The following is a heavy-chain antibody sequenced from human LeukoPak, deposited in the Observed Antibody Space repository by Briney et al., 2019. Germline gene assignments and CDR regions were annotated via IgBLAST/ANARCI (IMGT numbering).Heavy chain of an antibody. CDR1: GFTVSSNY. CDR2: IYSGGST. V-gene: IGHV3-66*01. D-gene: IGHD3-3*01. J-gene: IGHJ4*02. CDR3: ARAPDFWSAYKN. Sequence: GGSLRLSCAASGFTVSSNYMSWVRQAPGKGLEWVSVIYSGGSTYYADSVKGRVTISRDNSKNTLYLQMNSLRAEDTAVYYCARAPDFWSAYKNWGQGTLVTVSS.